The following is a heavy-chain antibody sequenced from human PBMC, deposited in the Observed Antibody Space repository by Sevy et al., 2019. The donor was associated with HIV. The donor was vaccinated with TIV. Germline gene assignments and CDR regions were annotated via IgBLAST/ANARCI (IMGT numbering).Heavy chain of an antibody. CDR1: GFTFSSYW. Sequence: GGSLRLSCAASGFTFSSYWMHWVRQAPGKGLVWVSRINSDGSSTSYADSVKGRFTISRDNAKNTLYLQMNSLRAEDTAVYYCARDLWITMVRGVITPSMDVWGKGTTVTVSS. J-gene: IGHJ6*04. CDR3: ARDLWITMVRGVITPSMDV. V-gene: IGHV3-74*01. CDR2: INSDGSST. D-gene: IGHD3-10*01.